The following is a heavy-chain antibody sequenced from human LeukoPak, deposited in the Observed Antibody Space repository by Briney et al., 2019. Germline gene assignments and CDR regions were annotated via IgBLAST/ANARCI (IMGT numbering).Heavy chain of an antibody. J-gene: IGHJ4*02. Sequence: GGSLRLSCAASGFTVSSKYMSWVCQAPGKGLEWVSVIYSGGSTYYADSVKGRFTISRDNSRNTLYLQMNSLRAEDTAVYYCARVSGYPPYQFDYWGQGTLVTVSS. D-gene: IGHD3-9*01. V-gene: IGHV3-53*01. CDR2: IYSGGST. CDR3: ARVSGYPPYQFDY. CDR1: GFTVSSKY.